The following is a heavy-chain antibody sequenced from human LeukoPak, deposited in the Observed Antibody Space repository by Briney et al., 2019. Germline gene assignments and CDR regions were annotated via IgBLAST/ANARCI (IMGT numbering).Heavy chain of an antibody. CDR3: ARGGRRFGDNCYATLYDY. Sequence: GGSLRLSCAASGFTFSNYWMTWVRQAPGKGLEWVSYIKSGGSSIYYADSVKGRFTISRDDAKNSLYLQMNGLRPEDTAIYYCARGGRRFGDNCYATLYDYWGQGTVVTVSS. V-gene: IGHV3-48*04. D-gene: IGHD2-15*01. CDR1: GFTFSNYW. J-gene: IGHJ4*02. CDR2: IKSGGSSI.